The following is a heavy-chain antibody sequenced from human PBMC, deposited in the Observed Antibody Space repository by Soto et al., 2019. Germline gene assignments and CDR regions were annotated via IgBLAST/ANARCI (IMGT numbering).Heavy chain of an antibody. CDR3: ARDPGVFIAAAIYYYYGMDV. CDR1: GFTFSSYS. Sequence: GGSLRLSCAASGFTFSSYSMSWVRQAPGKGLEWVSSISSSSSYIYYADSVKGRFTISRDNAKNSLYLQMNSLRAEDTAVYYCARDPGVFIAAAIYYYYGMDVWGQGTTVTVSS. V-gene: IGHV3-21*01. J-gene: IGHJ6*02. D-gene: IGHD6-13*01. CDR2: ISSSSSYI.